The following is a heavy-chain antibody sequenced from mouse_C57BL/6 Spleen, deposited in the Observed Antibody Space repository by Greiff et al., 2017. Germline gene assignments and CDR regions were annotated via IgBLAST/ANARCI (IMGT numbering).Heavy chain of an antibody. J-gene: IGHJ2*01. Sequence: EVQLQQSGPELVKPGASVKISCKASGYTFTDYYMNWVKQSHGKSLEWIGDINPNNGGTSYNQKFKGKATLTVDKSSSTAYMELRSLTSEDSAVYYCARLAFGDYDYIDYWGQGTTLTVSS. V-gene: IGHV1-26*01. CDR2: INPNNGGT. CDR1: GYTFTDYY. CDR3: ARLAFGDYDYIDY. D-gene: IGHD2-4*01.